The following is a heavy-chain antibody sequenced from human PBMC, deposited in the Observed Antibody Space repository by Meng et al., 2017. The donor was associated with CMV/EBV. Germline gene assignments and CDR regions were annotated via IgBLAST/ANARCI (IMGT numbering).Heavy chain of an antibody. CDR1: GFTFSSYD. Sequence: GGSLRLSCAASGFTFSSYDMHWVRQAPGKGLEWVAFLGYDGSIKYYAESVKGRFTISRDNSKNTLSLQMNSLRAEDTAVYYCAKVAYGGNSPHEDFDYWGQGTLVTVSS. D-gene: IGHD4-23*01. V-gene: IGHV3-30*02. CDR2: LGYDGSIK. CDR3: AKVAYGGNSPHEDFDY. J-gene: IGHJ4*02.